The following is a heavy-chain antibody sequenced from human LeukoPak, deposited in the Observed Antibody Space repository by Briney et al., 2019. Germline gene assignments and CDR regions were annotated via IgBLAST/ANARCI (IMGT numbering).Heavy chain of an antibody. CDR2: ISYDGSNK. V-gene: IGHV3-30*04. J-gene: IGHJ3*02. D-gene: IGHD3-10*01. Sequence: PGGSLRLSCAASGFTFSSYDMLWVRQAPGKGLEWVADISYDGSNKYYAYSVKGRLTTTKANSKNTLYLQMNSPRAEETAVYYCARNSQRLVLLWCGELSADAFDIWGQGTMVTVSS. CDR3: ARNSQRLVLLWCGELSADAFDI. CDR1: GFTFSSYD.